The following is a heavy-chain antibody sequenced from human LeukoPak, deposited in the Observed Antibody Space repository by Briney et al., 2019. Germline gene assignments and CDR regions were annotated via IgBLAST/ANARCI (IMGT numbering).Heavy chain of an antibody. V-gene: IGHV4-59*01. J-gene: IGHJ3*02. CDR2: IYCSGCT. D-gene: IGHD5-24*01. CDR1: GGSISSYY. CDR3: ARGRRDGSTLGDDAFDI. Sequence: SETLSLTCTVSGGSISSYYWSWIRQPPGKGLEWIGYIYCSGCTNYNPSLKSRVTISVDTSKNQFSLKLSSVTAADTAVYYCARGRRDGSTLGDDAFDIWGQGTMVTVSS.